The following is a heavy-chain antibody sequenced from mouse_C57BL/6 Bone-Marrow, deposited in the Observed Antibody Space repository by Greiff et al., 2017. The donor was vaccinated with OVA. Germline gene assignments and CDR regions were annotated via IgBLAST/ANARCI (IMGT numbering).Heavy chain of an antibody. CDR2: ISSGGSYT. V-gene: IGHV5-6*01. CDR1: GFTFSSYG. CDR3: ARRGPD. J-gene: IGHJ4*01. Sequence: VQLKESGGDLVKPGGSLKLSCAASGFTFSSYGMSWVRQTPDKRLEWVATISSGGSYTYYPDSVKGRFTISRDNAKNTLYLQMSSLKSEDTAMYYCARRGPDWGQGTSVTVSS. D-gene: IGHD3-3*01.